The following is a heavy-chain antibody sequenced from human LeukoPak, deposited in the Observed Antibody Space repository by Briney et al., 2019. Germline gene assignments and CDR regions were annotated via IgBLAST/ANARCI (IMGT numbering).Heavy chain of an antibody. CDR1: GDSISGNY. CDR2: IYYSGST. V-gene: IGHV4-59*12. J-gene: IGHJ4*02. CDR3: ARRSGSYSL. Sequence: SETLSLTCTVSGDSISGNYWTWIRQPPGKGLEWIGYIYYSGSTNYNASLKSRVTISVDTSKNQFSLKLSSVTAADTAVYYCARRSGSYSLWGQGTLVTVSS. D-gene: IGHD3-10*01.